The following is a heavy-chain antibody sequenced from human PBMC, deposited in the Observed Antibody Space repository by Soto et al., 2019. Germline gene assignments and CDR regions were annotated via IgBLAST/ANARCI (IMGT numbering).Heavy chain of an antibody. V-gene: IGHV3-7*01. J-gene: IGHJ4*02. D-gene: IGHD3-3*01. CDR2: IKQDGSEK. CDR3: TXDGSGYSVY. Sequence: QPGGSLRLSCAVSGFTFGDYWMGWVRQAPGKGLEWVANIKQDGSEKFYVDSVKGRFTISRDNAKRSLYLQMNNLRAEDTALYYCTXDGSGYSVYWGLGTLVTVSS. CDR1: GFTFGDYW.